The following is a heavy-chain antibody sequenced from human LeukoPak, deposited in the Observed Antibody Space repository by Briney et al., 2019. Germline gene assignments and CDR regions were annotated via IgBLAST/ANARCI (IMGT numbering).Heavy chain of an antibody. J-gene: IGHJ4*02. V-gene: IGHV4-61*01. CDR1: GYSISSGYY. D-gene: IGHD2-15*01. CDR2: VYYTGST. Sequence: SETLSLTCTVSGYSISSGYYWSWVRQPPGKGLEWIGFVYYTGSTNYSPSLKSRVTISVDTSKNQFSLKLSSVTAADTAVYYCARRYCSGGSCPFDYWGQGTLVTVSS. CDR3: ARRYCSGGSCPFDY.